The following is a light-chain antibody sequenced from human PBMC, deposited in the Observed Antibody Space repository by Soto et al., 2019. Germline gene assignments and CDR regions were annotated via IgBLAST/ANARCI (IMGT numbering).Light chain of an antibody. CDR3: SSYTSSSTRV. CDR1: SSDVGGYNY. J-gene: IGLJ3*02. CDR2: EVS. V-gene: IGLV2-14*01. Sequence: QSALTQPASVAGSSGQSITLSCTGTSSDVGGYNYVSWYQQHLGKAPKLMIYEVSNRPSGVSKCCSGSKSGTTASLPITGLKAKDEADDYGSSYTSSSTRVFGGGTQLTVL.